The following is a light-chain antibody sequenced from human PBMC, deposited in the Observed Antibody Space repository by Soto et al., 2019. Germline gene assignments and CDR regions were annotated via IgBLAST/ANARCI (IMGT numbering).Light chain of an antibody. CDR3: QQFNGDPS. CDR1: QGVGRA. J-gene: IGKJ5*01. Sequence: AIQLTQSPSSLSASVGDIVIITCRASQGVGRALAWYQQKPGKSPKLLIYDASILETGAPARFSGSGSGTDFTLTISTLQPEDFATYYCQQFNGDPSFGQGTRLDIK. V-gene: IGKV1-13*02. CDR2: DAS.